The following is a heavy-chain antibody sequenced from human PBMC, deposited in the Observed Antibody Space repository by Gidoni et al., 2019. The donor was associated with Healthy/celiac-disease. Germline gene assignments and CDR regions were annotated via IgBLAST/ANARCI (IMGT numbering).Heavy chain of an antibody. CDR1: GFSLSTSGMC. Sequence: QVTLRESGPALVKPTQTLTLTCTFSGFSLSTSGMCVSWIRQPPGKALEWLALINGDDDKYYSTSLKTRLTISKDTAKNQVVLTMTNMDPVDTATYYCARGGSYPFDYWGQGTLVTVSS. J-gene: IGHJ4*02. D-gene: IGHD1-26*01. CDR2: INGDDDK. V-gene: IGHV2-70*01. CDR3: ARGGSYPFDY.